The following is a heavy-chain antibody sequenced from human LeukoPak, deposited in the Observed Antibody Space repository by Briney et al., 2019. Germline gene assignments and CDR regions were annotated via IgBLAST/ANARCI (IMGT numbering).Heavy chain of an antibody. CDR3: ARDGVATILGGYYYGMDV. Sequence: GGSLRLSCAASGFTFSSYSMNWVRQAPGKGLEWVSYISSSSSTIYYADSVKGRFTISRDNAKNSLYLQMNSLRAEDTAVYYCARDGVATILGGYYYGMDVWGQGTTVTVSS. V-gene: IGHV3-48*04. D-gene: IGHD5-12*01. CDR2: ISSSSSTI. CDR1: GFTFSSYS. J-gene: IGHJ6*02.